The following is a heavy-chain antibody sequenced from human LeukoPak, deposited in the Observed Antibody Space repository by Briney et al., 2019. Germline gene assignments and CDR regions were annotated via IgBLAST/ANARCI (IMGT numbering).Heavy chain of an antibody. CDR1: GGTFSSYA. CDR2: IIPIFGTA. CDR3: ARAWWSTGDDAFDI. Sequence: SVKVSCKASGGTFSSYAISWVRQAPGQGLEWMGGIIPIFGTANYAQKYQGRVTITTDESTSTAYMELSSLRSEDTAVYYCARAWWSTGDDAFDIWGQGTMVTVSS. J-gene: IGHJ3*02. V-gene: IGHV1-69*05. D-gene: IGHD2-8*02.